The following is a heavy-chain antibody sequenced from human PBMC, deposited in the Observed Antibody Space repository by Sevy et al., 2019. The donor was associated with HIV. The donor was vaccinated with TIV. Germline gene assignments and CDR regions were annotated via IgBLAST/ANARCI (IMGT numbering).Heavy chain of an antibody. Sequence: GGSLRLSCVASQFNFDTYAIHWVRQAPGKGLEWVAMIWHDGSSKDYAESVKGRFAISRDNSQNTAFLQMNSLRAEDTGVYYCATNMVHAGAYDSYFNFWGQGSLVTVSS. J-gene: IGHJ4*02. CDR3: ATNMVHAGAYDSYFNF. CDR2: IWHDGSSK. V-gene: IGHV3-33*01. D-gene: IGHD3-10*01. CDR1: QFNFDTYA.